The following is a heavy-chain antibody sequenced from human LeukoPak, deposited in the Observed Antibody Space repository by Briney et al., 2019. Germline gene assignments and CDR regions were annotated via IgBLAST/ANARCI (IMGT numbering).Heavy chain of an antibody. CDR3: AKANYYDSSGYFGY. D-gene: IGHD3-22*01. CDR1: GFTFSSYA. Sequence: PGGSLRLSCAASGFTFSSYAMSWVRQAPGKGLEWVSAISGSGGSTYYADSVKGRFTISRDNSKNTLYLQMNSLRAEDTAVFYCAKANYYDSSGYFGYWGKGTLVTVS. V-gene: IGHV3-23*01. J-gene: IGHJ4*02. CDR2: ISGSGGST.